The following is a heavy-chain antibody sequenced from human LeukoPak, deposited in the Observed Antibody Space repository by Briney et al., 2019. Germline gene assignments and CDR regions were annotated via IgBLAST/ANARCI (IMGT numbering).Heavy chain of an antibody. CDR3: AKDRRYCSGGSCLPNDY. Sequence: GGSLRLSCVASGFTFSSYAMNWVRQAPGKGLEWVSYISSTGSIIYYADSVKGRSTFSRDNAKNSLYLQMNSLRAEDTAVYYCAKDRRYCSGGSCLPNDYWGQGTLVTVSS. V-gene: IGHV3-48*03. D-gene: IGHD2-15*01. CDR2: ISSTGSII. J-gene: IGHJ4*02. CDR1: GFTFSSYA.